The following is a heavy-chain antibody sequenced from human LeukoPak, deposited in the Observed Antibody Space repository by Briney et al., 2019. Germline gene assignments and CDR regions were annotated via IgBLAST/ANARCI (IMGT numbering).Heavy chain of an antibody. J-gene: IGHJ6*02. Sequence: ASVKVSCKASGYTFTSYGISWVRQAPGQGLEWMGWISAYDGNTNYAQKLQGRVTMTTDTSTSTAYMELRSLGSDDTAVYYCARVRDRRYYGMDVWGQGTTVTVSS. CDR2: ISAYDGNT. CDR3: ARVRDRRYYGMDV. CDR1: GYTFTSYG. V-gene: IGHV1-18*01.